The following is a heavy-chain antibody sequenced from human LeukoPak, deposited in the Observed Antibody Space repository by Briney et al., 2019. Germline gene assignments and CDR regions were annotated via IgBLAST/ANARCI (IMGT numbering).Heavy chain of an antibody. V-gene: IGHV3-21*01. CDR1: GFTFSSYS. D-gene: IGHD6-19*01. CDR2: ISSSSSYI. Sequence: KSGGSLRLSCAASGFTFSSYSMNWVRQAPGKGLEWVSSISSSSSYIYYADSVKGRFTISRDNAKNSLYLQMNSLRAEDTAVYYCARERRVAVAGIPDYWGQGTLVTVSS. J-gene: IGHJ4*02. CDR3: ARERRVAVAGIPDY.